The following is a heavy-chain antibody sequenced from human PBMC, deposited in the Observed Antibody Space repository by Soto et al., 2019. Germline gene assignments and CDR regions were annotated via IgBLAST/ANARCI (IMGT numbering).Heavy chain of an antibody. V-gene: IGHV4-39*01. J-gene: IGHJ4*02. CDR3: ARHEWLQLWLVTEY. CDR1: GDSIGSSTNY. D-gene: IGHD5-18*01. Sequence: SETLSLTCSVSGDSIGSSTNYWGWIRQPPGKGLEWIGTIYHSGNTYYNPTLKSRVAISVDMSKNQFSLRLNSVTAADTAVYYCARHEWLQLWLVTEYWGQGALVTSPQ. CDR2: IYHSGNT.